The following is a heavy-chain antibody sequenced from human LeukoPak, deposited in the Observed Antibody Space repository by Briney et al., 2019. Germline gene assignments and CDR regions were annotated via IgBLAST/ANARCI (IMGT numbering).Heavy chain of an antibody. CDR3: ARCYDYGGKKALNWFDP. J-gene: IGHJ5*02. V-gene: IGHV4-34*01. D-gene: IGHD4-23*01. CDR2: INHSGST. Sequence: PSETLSLTYAVYGGSFSGYYWSWIRQPPGKGLEWIGEINHSGSTNYNPSLKSRVTISVDTSKNQFSLKLSSVTAADTAVYYCARCYDYGGKKALNWFDPWGQGTLVTVSS. CDR1: GGSFSGYY.